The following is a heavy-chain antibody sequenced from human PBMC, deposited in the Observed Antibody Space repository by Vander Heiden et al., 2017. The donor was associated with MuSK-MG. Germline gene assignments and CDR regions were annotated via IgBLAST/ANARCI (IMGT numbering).Heavy chain of an antibody. J-gene: IGHJ4*02. CDR2: IYHSGST. D-gene: IGHD1-26*01. CDR3: ARVGIGGATTEGVFDY. Sequence: QVQLQESGPGLVKPSETLSLTCTVSGYSISSGYYWGWIRQPPGKGLEWIGSIYHSGSTYYNPSLKWRVTISVDTSKNQCALKLSSVTAADTAVYYCARVGIGGATTEGVFDYWGQGTLVTVSS. CDR1: GYSISSGYY. V-gene: IGHV4-38-2*02.